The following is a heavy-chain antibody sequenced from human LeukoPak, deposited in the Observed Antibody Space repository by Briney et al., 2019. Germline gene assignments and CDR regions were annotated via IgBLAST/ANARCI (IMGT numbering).Heavy chain of an antibody. V-gene: IGHV1-18*01. CDR1: GYTFTSSG. J-gene: IGHJ6*03. CDR3: ARTTNSYYYYYYIDV. D-gene: IGHD1-26*01. Sequence: GASVKVSCKASGYTFTSSGISWVRQAPGQGLEWMGWINAYNGNTNYEQKLQGRVTMTTDTSTSTAHMELRSLRSDDTAVYYCARTTNSYYYYYYIDVWGKGTTVTVSS. CDR2: INAYNGNT.